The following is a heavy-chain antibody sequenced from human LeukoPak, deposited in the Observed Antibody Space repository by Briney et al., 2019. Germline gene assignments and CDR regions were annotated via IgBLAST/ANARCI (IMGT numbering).Heavy chain of an antibody. Sequence: GGSLRLSCAASGFTFSSYGMHWVRQAPGKGLEWVAFIRYDGSNKYYADSVKGRFTISRDNSKNTLYLQMNSLRAEDTAVYYCARVVRDIDSSGYYGILDYWGQGTLVTVSS. CDR1: GFTFSSYG. D-gene: IGHD3-22*01. J-gene: IGHJ4*02. CDR2: IRYDGSNK. V-gene: IGHV3-30*02. CDR3: ARVVRDIDSSGYYGILDY.